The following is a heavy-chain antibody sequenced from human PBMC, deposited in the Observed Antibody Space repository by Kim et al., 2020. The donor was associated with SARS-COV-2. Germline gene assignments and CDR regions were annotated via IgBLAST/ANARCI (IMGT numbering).Heavy chain of an antibody. V-gene: IGHV4-59*01. Sequence: LKSQVTISVDTSKNQFALKLSSVTAADTAVYYCARDFRAGGSYYYYYMDVWGKGTTVTVSS. J-gene: IGHJ6*03. CDR3: ARDFRAGGSYYYYYMDV. D-gene: IGHD3-16*01.